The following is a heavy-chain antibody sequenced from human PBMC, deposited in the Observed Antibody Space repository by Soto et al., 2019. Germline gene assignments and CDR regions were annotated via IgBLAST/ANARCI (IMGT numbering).Heavy chain of an antibody. D-gene: IGHD6-13*01. J-gene: IGHJ6*02. CDR2: IIPIFGTA. CDR3: ARGELNQRIHRSSPRDYDYGMDV. CDR1: GGTFSSYA. V-gene: IGHV1-69*12. Sequence: QVQLVQSGAEVKKPGSSVKVSCKASGGTFSSYAISWVRQAPGQGLEWMGGIIPIFGTANYAQKFQGRVTITADESTSTAYMELRRLRSEDTAVYYCARGELNQRIHRSSPRDYDYGMDVWGQGTTVTVSS.